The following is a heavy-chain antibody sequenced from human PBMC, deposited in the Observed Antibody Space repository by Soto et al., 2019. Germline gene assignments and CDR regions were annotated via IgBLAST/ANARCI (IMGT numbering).Heavy chain of an antibody. CDR3: ARSLGLEYYYGMDV. J-gene: IGHJ6*02. CDR1: GGSFSTYA. D-gene: IGHD1-1*01. CDR2: ILPIFGTA. V-gene: IGHV1-69*12. Sequence: QVQLGQSGAEVREPGSSVVVSCKTSGGSFSTYAISWVRQAPGHGLEWMGGILPIFGTATHAQKFQGRVTITADDSTSTGDMEVRSLTSEDTAVYYCARSLGLEYYYGMDVWGQGTTVTVSS.